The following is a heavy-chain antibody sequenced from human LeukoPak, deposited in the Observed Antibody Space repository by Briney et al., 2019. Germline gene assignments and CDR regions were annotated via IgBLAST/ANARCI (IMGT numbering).Heavy chain of an antibody. CDR2: ISAYNGNT. Sequence: ASVKVSCKASGYTFTSYGISWVRQAPGQGLEWMGWISAYNGNTNYAQKLQGRVTMTTDTSTSTAYMELRSLSSDDTAVYYCARDSLGVAGPSWDYWGQGTLVTVSS. CDR3: ARDSLGVAGPSWDY. D-gene: IGHD6-19*01. V-gene: IGHV1-18*04. CDR1: GYTFTSYG. J-gene: IGHJ4*02.